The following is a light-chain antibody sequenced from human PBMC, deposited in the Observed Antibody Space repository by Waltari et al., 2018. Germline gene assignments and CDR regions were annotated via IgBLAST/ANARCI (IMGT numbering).Light chain of an antibody. CDR3: QQYNSYPLT. J-gene: IGKJ4*01. V-gene: IGKV1-33*01. Sequence: DIQMTQSPSSLSASVGDRVTITCQASQDIRKYLNWYQQKPGKAPKLLIYGASNLETGVPSRFSGRGSGTDFTLTISSLQPEDFATYYCQQYNSYPLTFGGGTKVEIK. CDR2: GAS. CDR1: QDIRKY.